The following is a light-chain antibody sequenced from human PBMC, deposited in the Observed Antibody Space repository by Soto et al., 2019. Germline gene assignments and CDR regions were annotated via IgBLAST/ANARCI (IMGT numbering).Light chain of an antibody. Sequence: EIVLTQSPGTLSLSPGERATISCRASQSVSSSYLAWYQQKPGQAPRLLIYGASSRATGIPDRFSGSGSGTDFTLTISRLEPEDFAVYYCQQYGSSPPTWTFGKGTKADIK. V-gene: IGKV3-20*01. CDR2: GAS. CDR3: QQYGSSPPTWT. CDR1: QSVSSSY. J-gene: IGKJ1*01.